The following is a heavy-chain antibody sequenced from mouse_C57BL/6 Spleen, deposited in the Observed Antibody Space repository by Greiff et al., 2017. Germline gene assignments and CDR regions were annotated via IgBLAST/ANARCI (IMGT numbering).Heavy chain of an antibody. CDR2: ISSGSSTI. J-gene: IGHJ1*03. CDR1: GFTFSDYG. Sequence: EVKVEESGGGLVKPGGSLKLSCAASGFTFSDYGMHWVRQAPEKGLEWVAYISSGSSTIYYADTVKGRFTISRDNAKNTLFLQMTSLRSEDTAMYYCARGDYDGSSYWYFDVWGTGTTVTVSS. CDR3: ARGDYDGSSYWYFDV. V-gene: IGHV5-17*01. D-gene: IGHD2-4*01.